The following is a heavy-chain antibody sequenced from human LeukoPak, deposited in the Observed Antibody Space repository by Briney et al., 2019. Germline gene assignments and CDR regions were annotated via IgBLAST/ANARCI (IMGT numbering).Heavy chain of an antibody. CDR2: ISGSGVST. J-gene: IGHJ5*02. V-gene: IGHV3-23*01. Sequence: GGSLRLSCAASGFTFNSYAMSWVRQAPGKGLEWVSTISGSGVSTYNADSVKGRFTVSRDNSKNTLYLQMNTLSVEDTAVYYCAKTPMIDSYWFDPWGQGTLVTVSS. CDR3: AKTPMIDSYWFDP. CDR1: GFTFNSYA. D-gene: IGHD3-16*01.